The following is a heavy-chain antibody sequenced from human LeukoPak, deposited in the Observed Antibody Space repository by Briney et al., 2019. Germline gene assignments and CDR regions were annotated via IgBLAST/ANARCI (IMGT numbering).Heavy chain of an antibody. V-gene: IGHV4-61*05. CDR1: GGSISSSSYY. J-gene: IGHJ4*02. CDR2: IYYSGST. CDR3: ARVQRGYSPRVFDY. D-gene: IGHD5-18*01. Sequence: PSETLSLTCTVSGGSISSSSYYWGWIRQPPGKGLEWIGYIYYSGSTNYNPSLKSRVTISVDTSKNQFSLKLSSVTAADTAVYYCARVQRGYSPRVFDYWGQGTLVTVSS.